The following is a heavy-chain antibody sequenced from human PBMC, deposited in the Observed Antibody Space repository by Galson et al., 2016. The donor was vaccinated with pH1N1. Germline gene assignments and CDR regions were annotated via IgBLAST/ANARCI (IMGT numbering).Heavy chain of an antibody. D-gene: IGHD3-22*01. Sequence: SLRLSCAASGFTFDDYGMSWVRQVPGKGLEWVSGLNWNSGVTRYRDSVKGRFIISRDNAKNSLYMQLNSLRAEDTALYFCARVPDSSGYLVSYSYYMDLWGKGTTVTVSS. J-gene: IGHJ6*03. CDR2: LNWNSGVT. CDR3: ARVPDSSGYLVSYSYYMDL. CDR1: GFTFDDYG. V-gene: IGHV3-20*04.